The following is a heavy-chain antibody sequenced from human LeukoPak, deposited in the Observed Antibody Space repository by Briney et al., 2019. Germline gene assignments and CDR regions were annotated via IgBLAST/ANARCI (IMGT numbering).Heavy chain of an antibody. CDR3: ASLWFGEPPRGFDP. CDR2: ISPGSDFT. J-gene: IGHJ5*02. V-gene: IGHV3-21*01. CDR1: GFFFGDFG. Sequence: SGGSLGLSCAASGFFFGDFGMNWVRQSPGKGLEWVSSISPGSDFTYYADSMKGRFTISRDNAKNSLYLQMNSLRAEDTAVYYCASLWFGEPPRGFDPWGQGTLVTVSS. D-gene: IGHD3-10*01.